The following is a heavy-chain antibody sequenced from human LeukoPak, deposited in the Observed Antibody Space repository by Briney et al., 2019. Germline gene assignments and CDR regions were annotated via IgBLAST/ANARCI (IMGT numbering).Heavy chain of an antibody. CDR2: INHSGST. D-gene: IGHD6-19*01. Sequence: SETLSLTRAVYGGSFSGYYWSWLRQPPGKGLEWIGEINHSGSTNYNPSLKSRVTISVDTSKNQFSLKLSSVTAADSAVYYCARAALIAVAGRGFDYWGQGTLVTVSS. V-gene: IGHV4-34*01. CDR3: ARAALIAVAGRGFDY. J-gene: IGHJ4*02. CDR1: GGSFSGYY.